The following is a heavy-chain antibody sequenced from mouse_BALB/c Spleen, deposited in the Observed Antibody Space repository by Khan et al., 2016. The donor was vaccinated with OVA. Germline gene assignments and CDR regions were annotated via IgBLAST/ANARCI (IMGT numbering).Heavy chain of an antibody. V-gene: IGHV1-77*01. Sequence: QVQLQQSGAELARPGASVKLSCKASGYTFTDYYINWVKQRTGLGLEWIGEISPGSGDSYYNEKFKGKATLTADKTSHTAYMQLSSLTSEASAVYFCARRNYFGYTFADWGQGTLVTVSA. CDR3: ARRNYFGYTFAD. D-gene: IGHD1-2*01. CDR2: ISPGSGDS. CDR1: GYTFTDYY. J-gene: IGHJ3*01.